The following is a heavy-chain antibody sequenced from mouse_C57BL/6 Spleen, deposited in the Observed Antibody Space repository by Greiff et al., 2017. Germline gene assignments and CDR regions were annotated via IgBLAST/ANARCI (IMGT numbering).Heavy chain of an antibody. Sequence: QVHVKQPGAELVMPGASVKLSCKASGYTFTSYWMHWVKQRPGQGLEWIGEIDPSDSYTNYNQKFKGKSTLTVDKSSSTAYMQLSSLTSEDSAVYYCARGLRLRVAYWGQGTLVTVSA. J-gene: IGHJ3*01. CDR1: GYTFTSYW. V-gene: IGHV1-69*01. D-gene: IGHD3-2*02. CDR3: ARGLRLRVAY. CDR2: IDPSDSYT.